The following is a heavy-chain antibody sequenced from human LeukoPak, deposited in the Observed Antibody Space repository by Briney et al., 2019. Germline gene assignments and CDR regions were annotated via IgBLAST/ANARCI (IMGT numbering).Heavy chain of an antibody. J-gene: IGHJ5*02. CDR3: ARGIVKKQWLRLSFSWFDP. D-gene: IGHD5-12*01. Sequence: KPSETLSLTCTVSGGSISSYYWSWIRQPPGKGLEWIGYIYYSGSTNYNPSLKSRVTISVDTSKNQFSLKLSSVTAADTAVYYCARGIVKKQWLRLSFSWFDPWGQGTLVTVSS. V-gene: IGHV4-59*01. CDR1: GGSISSYY. CDR2: IYYSGST.